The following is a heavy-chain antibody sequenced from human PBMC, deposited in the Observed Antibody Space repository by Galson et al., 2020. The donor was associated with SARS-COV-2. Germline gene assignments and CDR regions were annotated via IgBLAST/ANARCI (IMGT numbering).Heavy chain of an antibody. CDR3: ARAFEAYGMDV. V-gene: IGHV4-31*03. Sequence: SETLSLTCTVSGGSISSGGYYWSWIRQHPGKGLEWIGYIYYSVSTYYNPSLKSRVTISVDTSKNQFSLKLSSVTAADTAVYYCARAFEAYGMDVWGQGTTVTVSS. CDR2: IYYSVST. J-gene: IGHJ6*02. CDR1: GGSISSGGYY.